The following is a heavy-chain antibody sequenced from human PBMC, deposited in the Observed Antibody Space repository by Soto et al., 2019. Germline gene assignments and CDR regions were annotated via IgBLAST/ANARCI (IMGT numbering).Heavy chain of an antibody. J-gene: IGHJ4*02. CDR3: ERDTRALHS. D-gene: IGHD1-1*01. CDR1: GLIFSNYK. V-gene: IGHV3-74*01. CDR2: INTDGSIT. Sequence: EVQLVESGGGLVQPGGSLRLSCAASGLIFSNYKMHWVRQAPGKGLVWVSRINTDGSITDYADSVKGRFTVSRDNAKNSMYRKRNGLTAADRPVYSWERDTRALHSWGEGPLFPFPP.